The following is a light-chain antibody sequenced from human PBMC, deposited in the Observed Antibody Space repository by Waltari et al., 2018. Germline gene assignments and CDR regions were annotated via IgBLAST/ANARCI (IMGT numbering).Light chain of an antibody. CDR3: QQYGSSVMYT. CDR2: GAS. Sequence: VLTQSLDPLSLSSGESAPPSRSASQSITTKCFAWYQQKHGQYPRLLIYGASSRAAGIPDRFSGSGSATDFTLTISRLEPEDSAVYYCQQYGSSVMYTFGQGTKLEIK. J-gene: IGKJ2*01. CDR1: QSITTKC. V-gene: IGKV3-20*01.